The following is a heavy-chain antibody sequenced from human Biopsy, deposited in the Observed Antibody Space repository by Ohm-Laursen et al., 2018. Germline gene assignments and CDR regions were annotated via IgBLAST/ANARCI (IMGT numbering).Heavy chain of an antibody. J-gene: IGHJ4*02. D-gene: IGHD4-17*01. V-gene: IGHV3-21*06. CDR1: GVTLSGYA. Sequence: GSLRLSCTASGVTLSGYAMNWVRQAPGKGLEWVPSITGGGNYINYADSVRGRFTISRDNSKNSVYLVMSSLRAEDTAVYFCATAAYAPPYFDLWGRGTVVTVSS. CDR2: ITGGGNYI. CDR3: ATAAYAPPYFDL.